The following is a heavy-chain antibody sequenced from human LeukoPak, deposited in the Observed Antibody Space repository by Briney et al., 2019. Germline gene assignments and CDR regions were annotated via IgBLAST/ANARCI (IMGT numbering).Heavy chain of an antibody. CDR3: AGPGYGDYGTVFDY. CDR1: GFTFSNYW. J-gene: IGHJ4*02. CDR2: IKQDGSEK. V-gene: IGHV3-7*01. Sequence: PGGSLRLSCAASGFTFSNYWMSWVRQAPGKGLEWVANIKQDGSEKYYVDSVKGRFTISRDNAKNSLYLQMNSLRAEDTAVYYCAGPGYGDYGTVFDYWGQGTLVTVSS. D-gene: IGHD4-17*01.